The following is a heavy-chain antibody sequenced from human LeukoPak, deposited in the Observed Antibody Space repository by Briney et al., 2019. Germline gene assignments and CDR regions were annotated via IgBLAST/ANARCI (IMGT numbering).Heavy chain of an antibody. Sequence: GGSLRLSCAASGFIFNSFSMNWLRQAPGRGLEWVSYITSSGTYIYYADSVRGRFTISRDNARNSLYLQMDSLTAEDTAIYYCARVFDVDYFSATGYSDYWGQGVLVTVSS. D-gene: IGHD2/OR15-2a*01. CDR2: ITSSGTYI. V-gene: IGHV3-21*06. J-gene: IGHJ4*02. CDR3: ARVFDVDYFSATGYSDY. CDR1: GFIFNSFS.